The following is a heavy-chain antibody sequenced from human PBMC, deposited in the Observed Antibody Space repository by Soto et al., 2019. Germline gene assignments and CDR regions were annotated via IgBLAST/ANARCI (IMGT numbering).Heavy chain of an antibody. CDR2: IYHSGST. Sequence: SETLSLTCTLSGGSINYYYWTWIRQAPGKGLEWIGEIYHSGSTNYNPSLKSRVTISVDKSKNQFSLKLSSVTAADTAVYYCARAHSIGGFDYWGQGTLVTVYS. D-gene: IGHD2-15*01. CDR1: GGSINYYY. V-gene: IGHV4-59*12. J-gene: IGHJ4*02. CDR3: ARAHSIGGFDY.